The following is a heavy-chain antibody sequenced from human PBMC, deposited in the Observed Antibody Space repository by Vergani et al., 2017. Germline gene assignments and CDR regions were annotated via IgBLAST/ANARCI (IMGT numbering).Heavy chain of an antibody. V-gene: IGHV4-39*01. CDR2: IYYSGLT. Sequence: QLQLQESGPGLVKPSETLSLTCTVSGGSISSSSYYWGWIRQHPGKGLEWIGYIYYSGLTYYNPSLKSRVAISVDTSKNQFSLKVTSVTAADTAVYFCARQRPGSGWSPGDFDDWGQGTMVTVSS. J-gene: IGHJ3*01. CDR3: ARQRPGSGWSPGDFDD. D-gene: IGHD6-19*01. CDR1: GGSISSSSYY.